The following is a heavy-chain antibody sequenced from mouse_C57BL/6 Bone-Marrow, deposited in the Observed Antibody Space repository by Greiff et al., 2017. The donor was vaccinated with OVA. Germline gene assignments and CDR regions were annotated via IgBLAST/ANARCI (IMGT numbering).Heavy chain of an antibody. Sequence: QVQLQQPGAELVKPGASVKLSCKASGYTFTSSWMHWVKQRPGQGLEWIGMIHPNSGSTNYNEKFKSKATLTVDKSSSTAYMQLSSLTSYYSAVYYCARFTTVVAPYYFDFWGQGTTLTVSS. J-gene: IGHJ2*01. CDR2: IHPNSGST. V-gene: IGHV1-64*01. D-gene: IGHD1-1*01. CDR1: GYTFTSSW. CDR3: ARFTTVVAPYYFDF.